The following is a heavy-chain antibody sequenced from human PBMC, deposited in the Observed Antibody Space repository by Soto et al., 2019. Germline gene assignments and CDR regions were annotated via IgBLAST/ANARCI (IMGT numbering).Heavy chain of an antibody. D-gene: IGHD5-18*01. CDR3: VSDRGYGHASVPYS. Sequence: QAHLVESGGGVVQPGRSLRLSCAASGFTFTSYGMHWVRQAPGTRLEWVAVISYDGGLQHYADSVTGRFTISRDNSKNMVLLQMNSLRAEDTSVYYCVSDRGYGHASVPYSWGQGTLVSVSS. CDR2: ISYDGGLQ. J-gene: IGHJ4*02. CDR1: GFTFTSYG. V-gene: IGHV3-30*03.